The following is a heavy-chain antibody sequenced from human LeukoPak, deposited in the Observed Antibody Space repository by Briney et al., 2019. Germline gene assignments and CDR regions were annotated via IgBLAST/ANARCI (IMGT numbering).Heavy chain of an antibody. J-gene: IGHJ4*02. Sequence: GGSLRLSCAASGFSFSKYGVHWIRQAPGKGLEWVAVISDAGSEKYYADSVKGRFTISRDNSKNTVYLQMNSLRPDDTAMYYCAKNVGRDGYNDYFDYWGQGTLVTVSS. CDR1: GFSFSKYG. CDR3: AKNVGRDGYNDYFDY. V-gene: IGHV3-30*18. CDR2: ISDAGSEK. D-gene: IGHD5-24*01.